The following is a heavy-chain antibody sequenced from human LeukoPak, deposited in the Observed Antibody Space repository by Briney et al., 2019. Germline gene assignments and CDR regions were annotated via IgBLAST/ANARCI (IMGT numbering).Heavy chain of an antibody. CDR2: ISDDGKYI. V-gene: IGHV3-21*01. D-gene: IGHD1-26*01. J-gene: IGHJ4*02. CDR3: ARETRSYPDY. Sequence: GGSLRLSCSVSGFTLRDYWMHWVRQAPGKGLEWVSSISDDGKYIYYADSVKGRFSISRDNAKSSLYLQMNSLRAEDTAVYYCARETRSYPDYWGQGTLVTVSS. CDR1: GFTLRDYW.